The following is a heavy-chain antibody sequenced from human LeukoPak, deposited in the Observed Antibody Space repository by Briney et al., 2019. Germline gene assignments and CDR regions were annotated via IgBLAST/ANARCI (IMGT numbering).Heavy chain of an antibody. V-gene: IGHV4-61*02. J-gene: IGHJ4*02. D-gene: IGHD3-10*01. CDR2: IYTSGST. Sequence: PSETLSLTCTVSGGSISSYSYYWTWIRQPAGKGLEWIGRIYTSGSTNYNPSLKSRVTISLDTSKNQFSLRLSSVTAADTAVYYCARGPGYYGSGSYPSVYWGQGTLVTVSS. CDR1: GGSISSYSYY. CDR3: ARGPGYYGSGSYPSVY.